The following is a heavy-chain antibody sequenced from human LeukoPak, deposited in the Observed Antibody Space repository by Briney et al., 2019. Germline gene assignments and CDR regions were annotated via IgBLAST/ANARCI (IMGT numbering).Heavy chain of an antibody. J-gene: IGHJ4*02. CDR2: IYPGDSDT. V-gene: IGHV5-51*01. Sequence: GESLKISCKGSGYNFANSWIAWVRQMPGKGLEWMGIIYPGDSDTRYSPSFQGQVTISADKSISTAYLQWSSLKASDTAMYYCARQLSGSVATTQIDYWGQGTLVTVSS. CDR3: ARQLSGSVATTQIDY. D-gene: IGHD1-26*01. CDR1: GYNFANSW.